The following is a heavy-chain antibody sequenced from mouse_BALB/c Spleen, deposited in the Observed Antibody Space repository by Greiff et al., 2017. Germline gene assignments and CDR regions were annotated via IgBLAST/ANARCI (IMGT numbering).Heavy chain of an antibody. V-gene: IGHV3-8*02. CDR2: ISYSGST. J-gene: IGHJ2*01. D-gene: IGHD1-1*01. CDR1: GDSITSGY. Sequence: VQLQQSGPSLVKPSQTLSLTCSVTGDSITSGYWNWIRKFPGNKLEYMGYISYSGSTYYNPSLKSRISITRDTSKNQYYLQLNSVTTEDTATYYCARSFYGSTPYFDYWGQGTTLTVSS. CDR3: ARSFYGSTPYFDY.